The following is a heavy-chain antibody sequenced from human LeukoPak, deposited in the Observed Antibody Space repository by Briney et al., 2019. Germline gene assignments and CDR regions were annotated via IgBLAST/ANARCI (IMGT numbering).Heavy chain of an antibody. D-gene: IGHD2-21*01. J-gene: IGHJ3*02. CDR3: ARDVANAFDI. CDR2: ISAYNGHT. Sequence: ASVKVTFKASGYTFTSNGISWVRHPPAQGLEWMGWISAYNGHTNYAQKLQGRVTMTTDTSTSTAYMELRSLRSDDTAVYYCARDVANAFDIWGEGTMVTVSS. V-gene: IGHV1-18*04. CDR1: GYTFTSNG.